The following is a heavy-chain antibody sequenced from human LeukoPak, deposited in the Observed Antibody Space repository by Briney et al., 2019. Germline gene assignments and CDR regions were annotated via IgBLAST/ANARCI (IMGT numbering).Heavy chain of an antibody. CDR3: ARETYYYGSGMNWFDP. J-gene: IGHJ5*02. CDR1: GFTFSSYA. D-gene: IGHD3-10*01. CDR2: ISYDGSNK. V-gene: IGHV3-30-3*01. Sequence: QPGRSLRLSCAASGFTFSSYAMHWVRQAPGKGLEWVAVISYDGSNKYYADSVKGRFTIPRDNSKNTLYLQMNSLRAEDTAVYYCARETYYYGSGMNWFDPWGQGTLVTVSS.